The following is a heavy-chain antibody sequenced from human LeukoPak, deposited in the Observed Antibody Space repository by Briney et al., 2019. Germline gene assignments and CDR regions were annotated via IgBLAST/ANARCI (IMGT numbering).Heavy chain of an antibody. V-gene: IGHV1-8*02. Sequence: GASVKVSCKASGYSFTDCYMYWVRQATGQGLEWMGWMNPNSGNTGYAQKFQGRVTMTRNTSISTAYMELSSLRPEDTAVYYCARGDGGSGNYWGQGTLVTVSS. CDR3: ARGDGGSGNY. CDR2: MNPNSGNT. J-gene: IGHJ4*02. D-gene: IGHD3-10*01. CDR1: GYSFTDCY.